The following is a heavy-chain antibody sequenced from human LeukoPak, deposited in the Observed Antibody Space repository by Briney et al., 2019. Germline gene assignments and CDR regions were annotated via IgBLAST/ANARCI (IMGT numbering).Heavy chain of an antibody. CDR3: ARDSAAGTLNVGDY. Sequence: PGESLKISCKGSGYSFTTYWISWVRQAPGQGLEWMGGIIPIFGTANYAQKFQGRVTITADESTSTAYMELSSLRSEDTAVYYCARDSAAGTLNVGDYWGQGTLVTVSS. V-gene: IGHV1-69*01. CDR2: IIPIFGTA. J-gene: IGHJ4*02. CDR1: GYSFTTYW. D-gene: IGHD6-19*01.